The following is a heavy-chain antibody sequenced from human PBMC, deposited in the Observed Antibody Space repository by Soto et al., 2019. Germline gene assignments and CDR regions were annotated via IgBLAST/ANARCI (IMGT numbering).Heavy chain of an antibody. Sequence: EVQLVESGGGLVQPGGSLRLSCAGTGYTISSYWMSWVRQAPGKGLEWVANIKQDGSEKYYVDSVKGRFTISRDNAKNSLYLKMNSLRAEDTAVYYCATDYAGGYWGRGTLVTVSS. J-gene: IGHJ4*01. CDR3: ATDYAGGY. V-gene: IGHV3-7*05. CDR2: IKQDGSEK. D-gene: IGHD2-2*01. CDR1: GYTISSYW.